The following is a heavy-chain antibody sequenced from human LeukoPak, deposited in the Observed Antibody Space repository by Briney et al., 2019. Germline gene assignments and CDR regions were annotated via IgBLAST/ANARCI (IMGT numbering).Heavy chain of an antibody. CDR3: GGSEDGYIDY. V-gene: IGHV3-74*01. D-gene: IGHD5-24*01. CDR2: IKTDGTNT. J-gene: IGHJ4*02. Sequence: GGSLRLSCAASGFTFTRHWMRWVRHAPGKGLEWVSRIKTDGTNTIYADFVEGRFTISRDNARNTLYLQMSSLRAGDTAVYYCGGSEDGYIDYWGQGTLVTVSS. CDR1: GFTFTRHW.